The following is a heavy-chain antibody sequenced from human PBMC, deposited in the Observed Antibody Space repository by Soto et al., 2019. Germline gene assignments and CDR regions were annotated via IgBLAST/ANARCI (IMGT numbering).Heavy chain of an antibody. CDR3: AIRTTSSYDILTAPGAFDI. Sequence: GASVKVSCKASGYTFTSYDINWVRQATGQGLEWMGWMNPNSGNTGYAQKFQGRVTMTRNTSISTAYMELSSLRSEDTAVYYCAIRTTSSYDILTAPGAFDIWGQGTMVTVSS. J-gene: IGHJ3*02. CDR1: GYTFTSYD. V-gene: IGHV1-8*01. D-gene: IGHD3-9*01. CDR2: MNPNSGNT.